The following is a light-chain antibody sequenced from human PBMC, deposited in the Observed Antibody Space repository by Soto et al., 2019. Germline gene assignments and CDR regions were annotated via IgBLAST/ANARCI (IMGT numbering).Light chain of an antibody. V-gene: IGLV2-14*01. J-gene: IGLJ1*01. CDR2: QVT. CDR3: SSYASTSTAV. CDR1: SSDVGAYHY. Sequence: QSVLTQPASGSGSPGQSITISCTGTSSDVGAYHYLSWYQHHPGKAPKLMIYQVTNRPSGVSDRFSGSKSGITASLTISGLQAEDEGDYYCSSYASTSTAVFGTGTKVTVL.